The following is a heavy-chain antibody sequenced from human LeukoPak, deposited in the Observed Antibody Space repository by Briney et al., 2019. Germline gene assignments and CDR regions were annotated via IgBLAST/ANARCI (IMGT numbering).Heavy chain of an antibody. D-gene: IGHD2-15*01. CDR2: ISSSSSTI. V-gene: IGHV3-48*01. Sequence: GRSLRLSCAASGFTFSSYSMNWVRQAPGKGLEWVSYISSSSSTIYYADSVRGRFTISRDNAKNSLYLQMNGLRAEDTAVYYCARDFCSGGSCNRNSYFDSWGQGTLVTVSS. CDR1: GFTFSSYS. CDR3: ARDFCSGGSCNRNSYFDS. J-gene: IGHJ4*02.